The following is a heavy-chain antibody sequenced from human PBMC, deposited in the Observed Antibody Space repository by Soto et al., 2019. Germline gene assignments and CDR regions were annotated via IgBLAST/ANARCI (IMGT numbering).Heavy chain of an antibody. CDR2: VYYSGNT. J-gene: IGHJ4*02. D-gene: IGHD3-16*02. CDR3: ARQNIANYFDY. Sequence: SETLSLTCTVSGGSISSAYWSWIRQPPGMGLEWLAYVYYSGNTNYNPSLKSRVTISIDTSKNQFSLKLSSVTAADTAVYYCARQNIANYFDYWGQGTLVTVSS. CDR1: GGSISSAY. V-gene: IGHV4-59*08.